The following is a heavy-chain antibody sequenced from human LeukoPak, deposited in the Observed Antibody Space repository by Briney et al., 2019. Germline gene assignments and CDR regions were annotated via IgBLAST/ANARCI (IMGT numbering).Heavy chain of an antibody. Sequence: GSLRLSCAASGFTFRNFWMTWVRQAPGKGLEWVSAISGSGGSTYYADSVKGRFTISRDNSKNTLYLQMNSLRAEDTAVYYCAKTYYDFWSGEVNDYWGQGTLVTVSS. J-gene: IGHJ4*02. D-gene: IGHD3-3*01. V-gene: IGHV3-23*01. CDR1: GFTFRNFW. CDR2: ISGSGGST. CDR3: AKTYYDFWSGEVNDY.